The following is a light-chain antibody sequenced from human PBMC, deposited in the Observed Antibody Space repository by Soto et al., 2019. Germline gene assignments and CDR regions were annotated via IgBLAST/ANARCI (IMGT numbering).Light chain of an antibody. CDR1: QSISRK. J-gene: IGKJ1*01. Sequence: DIQMTQSPSTLSASVGDRVVITCRASQSISRKLAWYQQKPGKAPRLLMYDVSTLEGGVPSRFRGSGSGTEFTLTINSLQPDDYATYYCQQYNSYSWTLGPGTKVDI. CDR3: QQYNSYSWT. CDR2: DVS. V-gene: IGKV1-5*01.